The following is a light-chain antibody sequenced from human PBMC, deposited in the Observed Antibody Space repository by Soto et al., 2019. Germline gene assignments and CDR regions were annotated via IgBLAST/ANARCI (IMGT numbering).Light chain of an antibody. CDR2: DAS. Sequence: EIVLTQSPATLSLSPGERATLSCRASQSISSSLAWYQQKPGQAPRLLIYDASTRATRFPARFSGSGSGTDFTLTIGSLEPEDFAVYYCQQRSEWPRTFGQGTKVEIK. V-gene: IGKV3-11*01. CDR3: QQRSEWPRT. CDR1: QSISSS. J-gene: IGKJ1*01.